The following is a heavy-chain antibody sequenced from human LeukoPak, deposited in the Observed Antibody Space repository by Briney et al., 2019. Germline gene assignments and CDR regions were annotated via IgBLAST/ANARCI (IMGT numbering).Heavy chain of an antibody. V-gene: IGHV3-64D*06. CDR1: GFTFSSYA. D-gene: IGHD3-16*01. J-gene: IGHJ3*02. Sequence: GGSLRLSCSASGFTFSSYAMHWVRQAPGKGLEYVSGISNNGGSTYYADSVKGRFTISRDNPKNTLYLQMSSLRVEDTAVYYCVKDDGFYWGGDGAFYIWGQGTMVTVSS. CDR3: VKDDGFYWGGDGAFYI. CDR2: ISNNGGST.